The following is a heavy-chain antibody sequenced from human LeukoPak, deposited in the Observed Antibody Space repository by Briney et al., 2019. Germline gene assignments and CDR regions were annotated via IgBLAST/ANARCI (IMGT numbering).Heavy chain of an antibody. J-gene: IGHJ4*02. D-gene: IGHD3-10*01. V-gene: IGHV4-39*01. CDR2: IYYSGST. Sequence: SQTLSLTCTVSRGSIRSSSYYWGWIRQPPGKGLEWIGSIYYSGSTYYNPSLKSRVTISVDTSKNQFSLKLSSVTAADTAVYYCARSSMVRGVIIAPLNWGQGTLVTVSS. CDR3: ARSSMVRGVIIAPLN. CDR1: RGSIRSSSYY.